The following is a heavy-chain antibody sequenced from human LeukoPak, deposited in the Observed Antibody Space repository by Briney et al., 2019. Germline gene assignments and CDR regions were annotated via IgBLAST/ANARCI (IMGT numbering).Heavy chain of an antibody. CDR2: INHSGTT. Sequence: SETLSLTCAVYGGSFSGYYWSWIRQPPGKGLECIGEINHSGTTNYNPSLKSRVTISVDTSKNQFSLKLSSVTAADTAVYYCAREDHSSIAVAGTQLNAFDIWGQGTMVTVSS. D-gene: IGHD6-19*01. CDR1: GGSFSGYY. CDR3: AREDHSSIAVAGTQLNAFDI. J-gene: IGHJ3*02. V-gene: IGHV4-34*01.